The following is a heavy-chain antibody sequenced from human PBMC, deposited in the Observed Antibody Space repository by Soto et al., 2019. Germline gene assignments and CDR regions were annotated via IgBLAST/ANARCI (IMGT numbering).Heavy chain of an antibody. CDR3: ARVKRSASRLDP. D-gene: IGHD6-25*01. Sequence: SETLSLTCSVSGDSVSSGAYYWSWIRQPPGKGLEWIGYVYYSGSTSYNPSLETGVTISVDTSKNQFSLKLTSVTPADTAIYYCARVKRSASRLDPWGQRTLVTFSS. J-gene: IGHJ5*02. V-gene: IGHV4-61*08. CDR2: VYYSGST. CDR1: GDSVSSGAYY.